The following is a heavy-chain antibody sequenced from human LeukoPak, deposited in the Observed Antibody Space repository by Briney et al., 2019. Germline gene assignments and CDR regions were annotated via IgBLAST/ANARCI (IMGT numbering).Heavy chain of an antibody. D-gene: IGHD3-3*01. CDR1: GFSFNTYS. J-gene: IGHJ5*02. Sequence: GGSLRLSCTTSGFSFNTYSMSWVRQAPGKGRGGVWAFNDDTPYYTDSVKGRFTVSRDNSRDTLYLHLNSLRAEDTAIYYCAKEYDLWHEQGNWFDTWGQGVLVTVSS. V-gene: IGHV3-23*01. CDR3: AKEYDLWHEQGNWFDT. CDR2: FNDDTP.